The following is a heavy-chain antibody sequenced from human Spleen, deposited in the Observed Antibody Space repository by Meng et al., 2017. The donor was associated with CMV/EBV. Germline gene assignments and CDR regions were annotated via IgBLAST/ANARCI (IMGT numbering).Heavy chain of an antibody. CDR1: GFTFSNYN. CDR3: AKDQLLFGGPNAYFDD. Sequence: GESLKISCAASGFTFSNYNMDWVRQAPGEGLEWVAAVSYDGSNQYYIESVKGRFTVSRDNSKNTLYLQMNSLRAEETAIYYCAKDQLLFGGPNAYFDDWGQGTLVTVSS. CDR2: VSYDGSNQ. J-gene: IGHJ4*02. V-gene: IGHV3-30*04. D-gene: IGHD3-16*01.